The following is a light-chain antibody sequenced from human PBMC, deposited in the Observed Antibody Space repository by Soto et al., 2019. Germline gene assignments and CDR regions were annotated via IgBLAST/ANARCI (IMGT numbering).Light chain of an antibody. Sequence: QSVLTQPRSVSGSPGQSVTISCTGTSSDVGGDNYVSWYQQHPGKAPKLMIYGVSKRPSGVPDRFSGSKSGNTASLSMSGLQAGDEADYYCCSYAGSYTEVFGTWTKVTVL. V-gene: IGLV2-11*01. CDR3: CSYAGSYTEV. CDR2: GVS. J-gene: IGLJ1*01. CDR1: SSDVGGDNY.